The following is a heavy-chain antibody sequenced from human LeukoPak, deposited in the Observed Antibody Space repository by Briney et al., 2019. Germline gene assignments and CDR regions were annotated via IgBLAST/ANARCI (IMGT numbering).Heavy chain of an antibody. CDR2: IYTSGST. D-gene: IGHD3-22*01. J-gene: IGHJ4*02. CDR1: GGSISSGSYY. V-gene: IGHV4-61*02. Sequence: SETLSLTCTVSGGSISSGSYYWSWIRQPAGKGLEWIGRIYTSGSTNYNPSLKSRVTISVDTSKNQFSLKLGSVTAADTAVYYCARAQYYYDGSNYSPSGFDDWGQGTLVTVSS. CDR3: ARAQYYYDGSNYSPSGFDD.